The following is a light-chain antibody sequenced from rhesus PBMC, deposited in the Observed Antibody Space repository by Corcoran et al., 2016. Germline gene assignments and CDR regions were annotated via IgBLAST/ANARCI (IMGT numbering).Light chain of an antibody. V-gene: IGKV3-53*01. Sequence: QVILTQSPATLSLSPGERATLSCRASQSVSSYLAWYQQKPGQAPRLLIYGPSSRAPGIPDRFSGNGSGTEFTLTISSLEPEDFAVYYCQKYSSSPFTFGPGTKLDIK. CDR3: QKYSSSPFT. CDR2: GPS. J-gene: IGKJ3*01. CDR1: QSVSSY.